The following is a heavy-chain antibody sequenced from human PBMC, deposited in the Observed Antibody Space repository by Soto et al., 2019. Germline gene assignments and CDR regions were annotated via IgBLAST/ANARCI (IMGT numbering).Heavy chain of an antibody. CDR3: ARDLWNGIFAVAARPNARYYYGMDV. J-gene: IGHJ6*02. CDR2: FYYSGST. CDR1: GDSISSNY. V-gene: IGHV4-59*12. D-gene: IGHD6-6*01. Sequence: SETLCLTWTVSGDSISSNYWSWVRQTPGKGLEWIGYFYYSGSTYYNPSLKSRVTISVDTSKNQFSLKLSSVTAADTAVYYCARDLWNGIFAVAARPNARYYYGMDVWGQGTTVTAP.